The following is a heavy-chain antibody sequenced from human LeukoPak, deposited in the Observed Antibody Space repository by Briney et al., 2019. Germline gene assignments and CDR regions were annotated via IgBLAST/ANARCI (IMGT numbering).Heavy chain of an antibody. D-gene: IGHD1-26*01. V-gene: IGHV4-39*07. CDR2: IYSSGST. Sequence: SETLSLTCTVSGASISGGGYYWGWIRQPPGKGLEWIGSIYSSGSTYYNASLQSRVTISIETSKNQFSLQLNSVTPEDTAVYYCARDQFLRGSYYYDYWGQGTLVTVSS. J-gene: IGHJ4*02. CDR3: ARDQFLRGSYYYDY. CDR1: GASISGGGYY.